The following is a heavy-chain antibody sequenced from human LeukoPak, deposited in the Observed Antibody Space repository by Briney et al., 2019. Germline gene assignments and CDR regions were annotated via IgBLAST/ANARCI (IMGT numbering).Heavy chain of an antibody. CDR3: ARDRDYYGSGSYYNVVDY. J-gene: IGHJ4*02. Sequence: TSVKVSCKASGFTFTSSAMQWVRQARGQRLEWIGWIVVGSGNTNYAQKFQERVTITRDMSTSTAYMELSSLRSEDTAVYYCARDRDYYGSGSYYNVVDYWGQGTLVTVSS. CDR1: GFTFTSSA. D-gene: IGHD3-10*01. V-gene: IGHV1-58*02. CDR2: IVVGSGNT.